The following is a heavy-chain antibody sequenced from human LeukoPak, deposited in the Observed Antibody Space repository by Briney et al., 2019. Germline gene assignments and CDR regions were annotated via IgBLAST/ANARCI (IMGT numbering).Heavy chain of an antibody. CDR3: ARDPYSGNYGNDYYCYMDV. J-gene: IGHJ6*03. V-gene: IGHV3-21*01. Sequence: GGSLRLSCAASGFTFSSYSMNWVRQAPGKGLEWVSSISSSSSYIYYADSVKGRFTISRDNAKNSLYLQMNSLGPEDTAVYYCARDPYSGNYGNDYYCYMDVWGKGTTVTISS. CDR2: ISSSSSYI. CDR1: GFTFSSYS. D-gene: IGHD1-26*01.